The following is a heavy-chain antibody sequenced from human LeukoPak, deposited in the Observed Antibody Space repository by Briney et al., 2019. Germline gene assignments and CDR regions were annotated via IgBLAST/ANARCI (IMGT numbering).Heavy chain of an antibody. V-gene: IGHV3-23*01. D-gene: IGHD1-26*01. CDR2: ISGSGGST. J-gene: IGHJ4*02. Sequence: GGSLRLSCVASGFTFSIHWMTWVRQAPGKGLEWVSAISGSGGSTYYADSVKGRFTISRDNSKNTLYLQMNSLRAEDTAVYYCAKDIGIVAYFDYWGQGTLVTVSS. CDR3: AKDIGIVAYFDY. CDR1: GFTFSIHW.